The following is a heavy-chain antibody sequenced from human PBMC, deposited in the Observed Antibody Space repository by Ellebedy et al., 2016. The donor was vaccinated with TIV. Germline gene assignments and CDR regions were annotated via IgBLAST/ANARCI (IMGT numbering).Heavy chain of an antibody. CDR2: INPYSAVT. J-gene: IGHJ6*02. Sequence: ASVKVSCKASGYTFTGYYMHWVRQAPGQGLEWTGWINPYSAVTKYAENFQGRMTMTRDTSINTAHMELTMLTSDDTAVYYCARGSRTGFYNGLDVWGQGTTVSVSS. CDR1: GYTFTGYY. V-gene: IGHV1-2*02. CDR3: ARGSRTGFYNGLDV.